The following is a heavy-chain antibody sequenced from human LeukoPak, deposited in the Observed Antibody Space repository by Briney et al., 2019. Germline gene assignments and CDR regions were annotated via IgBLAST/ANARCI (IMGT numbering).Heavy chain of an antibody. V-gene: IGHV4-59*12. CDR3: ARDVSGGPPFDY. Sequence: SETLSLTCTVSGGSMSSYYWSWIRQPPGKGLEWIGYIYYSGSTYYNPSLKSRVTISVDTSKNQFSLKLSSVTAADTAVYYCARDVSGGPPFDYWGQGTLVTVSS. J-gene: IGHJ4*02. CDR1: GGSMSSYY. CDR2: IYYSGST. D-gene: IGHD6-19*01.